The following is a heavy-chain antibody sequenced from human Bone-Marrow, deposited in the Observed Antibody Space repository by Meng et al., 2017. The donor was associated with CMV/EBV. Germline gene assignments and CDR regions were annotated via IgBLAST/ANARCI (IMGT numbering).Heavy chain of an antibody. CDR1: GFTFSSYW. CDR2: INSDGSST. J-gene: IGHJ4*02. CDR3: ARERWVVAAKGDQPQYYFDY. D-gene: IGHD2-15*01. Sequence: GGSLRLSCAASGFTFSSYWMHWVRQAPGKGLVWVSRINSDGSSTSYADSVKGRFTISRDNAKNSLYLQMNSLRAEDTAVYYCARERWVVAAKGDQPQYYFDYWGQGTLVTVSS. V-gene: IGHV3-74*01.